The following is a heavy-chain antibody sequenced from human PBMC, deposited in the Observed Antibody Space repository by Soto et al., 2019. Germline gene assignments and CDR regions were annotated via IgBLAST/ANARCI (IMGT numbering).Heavy chain of an antibody. J-gene: IGHJ6*03. CDR1: GGSISSSSYY. Sequence: PSETLSLTCTVSGGSISSSSYYWGWIRQPPGKGLEWFGSIYYSGSTYYNPSLKSRVTISVDTSKNQFSLKLSSVTAADTAVYYCARIATARLYPSQYYYYYYMDVWGKGTTVTVSS. CDR2: IYYSGST. D-gene: IGHD5-18*01. V-gene: IGHV4-39*01. CDR3: ARIATARLYPSQYYYYYYMDV.